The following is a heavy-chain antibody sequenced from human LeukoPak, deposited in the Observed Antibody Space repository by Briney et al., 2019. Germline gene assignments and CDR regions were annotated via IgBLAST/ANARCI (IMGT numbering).Heavy chain of an antibody. V-gene: IGHV3-7*01. CDR2: IEQDGSAK. Sequence: PGGSLRLSCAASGLTFSNYWMNWVRQAPGKGLEWVANIEQDGSAKFYVDSVKGRLTISRDNAKNSLYLQMNSLRAEDTAVYYCAKAAFDIWGQGTMVTVSS. J-gene: IGHJ3*02. CDR3: AKAAFDI. CDR1: GLTFSNYW.